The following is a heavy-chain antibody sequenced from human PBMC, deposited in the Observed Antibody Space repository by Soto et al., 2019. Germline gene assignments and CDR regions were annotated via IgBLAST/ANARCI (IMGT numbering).Heavy chain of an antibody. V-gene: IGHV4-38-2*01. J-gene: IGHJ5*02. CDR2: IYHSGTT. D-gene: IGHD6-13*01. Sequence: PSETLSLTCVVSGFSISRGYYWGWIRQPPGKGLEWIGSIYHSGTTYYNPALKSRVTISLDTSRNQFSLRRTSVTAADTAVYYCARSLLTSSWYAGSWGQGILVTVSS. CDR3: ARSLLTSSWYAGS. CDR1: GFSISRGYY.